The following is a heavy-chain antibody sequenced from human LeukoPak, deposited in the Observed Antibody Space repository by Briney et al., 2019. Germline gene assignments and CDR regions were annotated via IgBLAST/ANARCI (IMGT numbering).Heavy chain of an antibody. CDR2: INSDGRST. V-gene: IGHV3-74*01. J-gene: IGHJ4*02. Sequence: PGGSLRLSCAASGFTFSSYDMNWVRQAPGKGLVWVSRINSDGRSTTYADSVKGRFTISRDDGKNSLYLQMDSLRAEDTAVYYCAKGVSLTRELDYWGQGTLVTVSS. CDR1: GFTFSSYD. CDR3: AKGVSLTRELDY. D-gene: IGHD1-7*01.